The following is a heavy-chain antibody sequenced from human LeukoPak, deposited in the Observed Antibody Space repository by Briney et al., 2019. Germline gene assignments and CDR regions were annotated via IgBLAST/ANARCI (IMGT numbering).Heavy chain of an antibody. CDR1: GYSISSGYY. CDR2: IYHSGST. Sequence: SETLSLTCAVSGYSISSGYYWGWIRQPPGKGLEWIGSIYHSGSTYYNPSLKSRVTISVDTSKNQFSLKLSSVTAADTAVYYCARLRDYYYMDVWGKGTTDTVSS. J-gene: IGHJ6*03. CDR3: ARLRDYYYMDV. V-gene: IGHV4-38-2*01.